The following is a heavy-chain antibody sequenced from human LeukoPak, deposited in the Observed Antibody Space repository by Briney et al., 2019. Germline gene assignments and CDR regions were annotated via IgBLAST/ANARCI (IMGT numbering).Heavy chain of an antibody. D-gene: IGHD1-1*01. CDR2: ICVGDT. CDR3: ATNGISFNSHYDWFDA. J-gene: IGHJ5*02. Sequence: PGGSLRLSCAASGFTFSVYAMSWVRQAPGKGLEWVSTICVGDTYYADSVKGRFTISRDTSTNTLYLQMNSLTAEDTAPWYCATNGISFNSHYDWFDAWGQGSLVTASS. CDR1: GFTFSVYA. V-gene: IGHV3-23*01.